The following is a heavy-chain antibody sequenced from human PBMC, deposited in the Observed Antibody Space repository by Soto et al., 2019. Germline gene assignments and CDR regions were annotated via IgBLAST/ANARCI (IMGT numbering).Heavy chain of an antibody. CDR1: GFSLSTSGVG. V-gene: IGHV2-5*02. CDR3: ARDDGPRVGFHRYNWFDP. D-gene: IGHD1-26*01. Sequence: QITLKESGPTLVKPTQTLTLTCTFSGFSLSTSGVGVGWIRQPPGKALEWLALIYWDDDKRYSPSLKSRLTITKDTSKNQVVLTMTNMDPVDPATYYRARDDGPRVGFHRYNWFDPWGQGTLVTVSS. J-gene: IGHJ5*02. CDR2: IYWDDDK.